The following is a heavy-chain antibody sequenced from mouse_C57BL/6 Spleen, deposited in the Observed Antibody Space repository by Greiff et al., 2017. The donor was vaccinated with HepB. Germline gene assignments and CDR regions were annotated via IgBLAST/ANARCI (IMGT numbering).Heavy chain of an antibody. CDR2: INYDGSST. Sequence: EVKLMESEGGLVQPGSSMKLSCTASGFTFSDYYMAWVRQVPEKGLEWVANINYDGSSTYYLDSLKSRFIISRDNAKNILYLQMSSLKSEDTATYYCARDYPRGAMDYWGQGTSVTVSS. V-gene: IGHV5-16*01. CDR3: ARDYPRGAMDY. J-gene: IGHJ4*01. CDR1: GFTFSDYY.